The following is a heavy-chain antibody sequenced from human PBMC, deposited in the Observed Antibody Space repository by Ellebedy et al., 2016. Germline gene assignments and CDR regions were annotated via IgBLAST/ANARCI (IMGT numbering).Heavy chain of an antibody. J-gene: IGHJ4*02. CDR1: GFTFSTSW. CDR2: IKKDESEK. V-gene: IGHV3-7*01. CDR3: SRAEDY. Sequence: GESLKISCAASGFTFSTSWMDWVRQAPGKGLEWVATIKKDESEKYYVDSVKGRFTISRDNAKNSLFLQMNSLRAEDTAVYYCSRAEDYWGQGTLVTVSS.